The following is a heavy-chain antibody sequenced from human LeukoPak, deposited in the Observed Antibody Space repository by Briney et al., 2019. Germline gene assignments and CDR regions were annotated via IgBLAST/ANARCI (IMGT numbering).Heavy chain of an antibody. CDR3: ARVGPGYCSSTSCWMGGACFRGRANCNWFDP. CDR1: GDSVSSNSAA. D-gene: IGHD2-2*01. J-gene: IGHJ5*02. Sequence: SQTLSLTCAISGDSVSSNSAAWNWIRQSPSRGLEWLGRTYYRSKWYNDYAVSVKSRITINPDTSKNQFSLKLSSVTAADTAVYYCARVGPGYCSSTSCWMGGACFRGRANCNWFDPWGQGTLVTVSS. CDR2: TYYRSKWYN. V-gene: IGHV6-1*01.